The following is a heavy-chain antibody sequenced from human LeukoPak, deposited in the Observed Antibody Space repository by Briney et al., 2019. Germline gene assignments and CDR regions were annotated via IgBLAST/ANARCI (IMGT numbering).Heavy chain of an antibody. CDR2: ISPGGDRT. D-gene: IGHD4-23*01. V-gene: IGHV3-23*01. J-gene: IGHJ5*02. CDR1: GFTVNNNY. Sequence: GGSLRLSCAASGFTVNNNYISWVRQAPGKGLEWVSAISPGGDRTYYADSVKGRFAISRDNSKNTLYLQMHSLRAEDTAVYYCAKSVTADPWGQGTLVTVSS. CDR3: AKSVTADP.